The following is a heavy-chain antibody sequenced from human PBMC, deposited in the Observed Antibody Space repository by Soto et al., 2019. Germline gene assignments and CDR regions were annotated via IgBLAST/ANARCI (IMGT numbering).Heavy chain of an antibody. CDR1: GDTFNNYV. Sequence: GSMKLASAASGDTFNNYVMGGVLQAPGKGLEWVGRIKSKTDGGTTDYAAPVKGRFTISRDDSKNTLYLQMNSLRAEDTAVYYCANPIPKNGTTFGFWGQGTLVIVSS. V-gene: IGHV3-15*01. CDR2: IKSKTDGGTT. D-gene: IGHD1-1*01. CDR3: ANPIPKNGTTFGF. J-gene: IGHJ4*02.